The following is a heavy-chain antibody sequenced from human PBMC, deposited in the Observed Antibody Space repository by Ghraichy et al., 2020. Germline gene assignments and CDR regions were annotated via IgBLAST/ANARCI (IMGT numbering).Heavy chain of an antibody. J-gene: IGHJ4*02. CDR1: GFTFSSYG. V-gene: IGHV3-30*18. CDR2: ISYDGSNK. D-gene: IGHD3-22*01. CDR3: AKEGSSYYYDSSGYYTWGKFDY. Sequence: GGSLRLSCAASGFTFSSYGMHWVRQAPGKGLEWVAVISYDGSNKYYADSVKGRFTISRDNSKNTLYLQMNSLRAEDTAVYYCAKEGSSYYYDSSGYYTWGKFDYWGQGTLVTVSS.